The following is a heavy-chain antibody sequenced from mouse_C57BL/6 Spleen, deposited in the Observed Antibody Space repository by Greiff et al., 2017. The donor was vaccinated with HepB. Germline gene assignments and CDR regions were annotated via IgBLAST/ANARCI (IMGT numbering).Heavy chain of an antibody. D-gene: IGHD2-5*01. CDR3: ASGGYSNYLFAY. V-gene: IGHV1-81*01. Sequence: QVQLQQSGAELARPGASVKLSCKASGYTFTSYGISWVKQSTGQGLEWIGEIYPRSGNTYYNEKFKGKATLTADKSSSTAYMELRSLTSEDSAVYFCASGGYSNYLFAYWGQGTLVTVSA. CDR1: GYTFTSYG. J-gene: IGHJ3*01. CDR2: IYPRSGNT.